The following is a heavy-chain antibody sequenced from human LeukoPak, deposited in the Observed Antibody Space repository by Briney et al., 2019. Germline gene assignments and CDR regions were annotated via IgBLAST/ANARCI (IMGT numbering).Heavy chain of an antibody. CDR3: ARAGSSGWYSFDY. Sequence: GGSLRLSCAASGFTFSSYGMHWVRQAPGKGLEWVAVIWYDGSNKYYADSVKGRFTISRDNSKNTLYLQMNSLRAEDTAVYYCARAGSSGWYSFDYWGQGTLVTVSP. D-gene: IGHD6-19*01. J-gene: IGHJ4*02. V-gene: IGHV3-33*01. CDR2: IWYDGSNK. CDR1: GFTFSSYG.